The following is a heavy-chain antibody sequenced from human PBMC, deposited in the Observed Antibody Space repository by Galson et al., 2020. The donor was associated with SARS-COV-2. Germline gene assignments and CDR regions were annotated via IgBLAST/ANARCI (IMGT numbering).Heavy chain of an antibody. Sequence: GGSLRLSFAASGFTFSSFWMHWVRHAPGKGLVWVSRINSNGSITSYADFVKGRFTISRDNAKNTLYLQMTSLRAEDTALFYCTATRAYWGQGTLVTVSS. CDR2: INSNGSIT. J-gene: IGHJ4*02. D-gene: IGHD1-26*01. V-gene: IGHV3-74*01. CDR1: GFTFSSFW. CDR3: TATRAY.